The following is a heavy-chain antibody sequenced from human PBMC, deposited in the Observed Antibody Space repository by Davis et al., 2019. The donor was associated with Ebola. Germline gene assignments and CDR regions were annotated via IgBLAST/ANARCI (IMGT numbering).Heavy chain of an antibody. Sequence: AASVKVSCKASGGTFSSYAISWVRQAPGQGLEWMGGIIPIFGTANYAQKFQGRVTITADESTSTAYMELSSLRSEDTAVYYCARARGGSSQTTHYYYYGMDVWGQGTTVTVSS. CDR1: GGTFSSYA. CDR3: ARARGGSSQTTHYYYYGMDV. J-gene: IGHJ6*02. D-gene: IGHD1/OR15-1a*01. V-gene: IGHV1-69*13. CDR2: IIPIFGTA.